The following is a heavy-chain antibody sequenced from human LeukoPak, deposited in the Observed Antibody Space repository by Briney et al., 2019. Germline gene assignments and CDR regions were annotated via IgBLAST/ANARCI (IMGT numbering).Heavy chain of an antibody. J-gene: IGHJ4*02. Sequence: SEILSLTCTVSGGSISSSSYYWGWIRQPPGKGLEWIGSIYYSGSTYYNPSLKSRVTISVGTSKNQFSLKLSSVTAADTAVYYCARSIVVVTAIPVWGQGTLVTVSS. CDR3: ARSIVVVTAIPV. CDR2: IYYSGST. CDR1: GGSISSSSYY. D-gene: IGHD2-21*02. V-gene: IGHV4-39*07.